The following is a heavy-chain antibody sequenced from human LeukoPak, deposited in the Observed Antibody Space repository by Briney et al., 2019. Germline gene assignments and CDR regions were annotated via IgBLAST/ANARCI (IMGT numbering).Heavy chain of an antibody. Sequence: SETLSLTCTVSGGSISSYYWSWIRQPPGKGLEWIGYIYYSGSTNYNPSLKSRVTISVDTSKNQFSLKLSSVTAADTAVYYCARVLYGYSCGYAQPEHFDYWGQGTLVTVSS. CDR1: GGSISSYY. CDR3: ARVLYGYSCGYAQPEHFDY. V-gene: IGHV4-59*01. J-gene: IGHJ4*02. CDR2: IYYSGST. D-gene: IGHD5-18*01.